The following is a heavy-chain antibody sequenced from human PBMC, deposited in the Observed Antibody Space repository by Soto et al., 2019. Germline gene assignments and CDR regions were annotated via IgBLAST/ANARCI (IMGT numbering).Heavy chain of an antibody. CDR3: ARHAAYSSDRSENCLGP. V-gene: IGHV4-59*01. Sequence: QRVDHGLEWIGYIYYSGSTNYNPSLKSRVTISVDTSKNQFSLKLSSVTAAATDVYFCARHAAYSSDRSENCLGPSGQRTLVTVS. D-gene: IGHD3-22*01. J-gene: IGHJ5*02. CDR2: IYYSGST.